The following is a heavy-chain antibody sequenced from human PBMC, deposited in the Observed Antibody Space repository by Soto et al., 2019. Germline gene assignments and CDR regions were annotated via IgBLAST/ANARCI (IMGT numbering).Heavy chain of an antibody. CDR3: ARDRWFGEFEDYYYYYGMDV. V-gene: IGHV4-61*01. CDR1: GGSVSSGSYY. J-gene: IGHJ6*02. D-gene: IGHD3-10*01. Sequence: QVQLQESGPGLVKPSETLSLTCTVSGGSVSSGSYYWSWIRQPPGKGLEWIGYIYYSGSTNYNPSLKSRVTILVDTSKNQFSLKLSSVTAADTAVYYCARDRWFGEFEDYYYYYGMDVWGQGTTVTVSS. CDR2: IYYSGST.